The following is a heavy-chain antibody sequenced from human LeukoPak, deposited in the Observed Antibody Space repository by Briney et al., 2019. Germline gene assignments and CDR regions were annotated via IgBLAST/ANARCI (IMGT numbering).Heavy chain of an antibody. J-gene: IGHJ6*03. CDR3: AIGYSSSPYYYSYYMDV. V-gene: IGHV4-34*01. CDR2: INHSGST. Sequence: SETLSLTCAVYGGSFSGYYWSWIRQPPGKGLEWIGGINHSGSTNYNPSLKSRVTISVDTSKNQFSLKLSSVTAADTAVYYCAIGYSSSPYYYSYYMDVWGKGTTVTVSS. CDR1: GGSFSGYY. D-gene: IGHD6-6*01.